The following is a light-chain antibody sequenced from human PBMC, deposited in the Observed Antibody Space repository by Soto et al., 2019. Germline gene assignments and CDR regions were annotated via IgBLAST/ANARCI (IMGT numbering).Light chain of an antibody. V-gene: IGKV3-20*01. J-gene: IGKJ5*01. Sequence: VLTQSPGTLSLSPGERATLSCRTSQSISSSYLAWYQQKPGQAPRLLIYGASTRVTGIPDRFSGSGSATDFTLTISRLEPEDFAVYYCQHYGRSAITFGQGTRLEIK. CDR3: QHYGRSAIT. CDR2: GAS. CDR1: QSISSSY.